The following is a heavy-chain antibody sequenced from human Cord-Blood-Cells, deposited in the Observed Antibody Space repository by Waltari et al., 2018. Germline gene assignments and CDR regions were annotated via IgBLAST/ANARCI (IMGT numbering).Heavy chain of an antibody. Sequence: QVQLVQSGAEVKKPGASVKVSCKASGYTFTSYAMHWVRQAPGQRLEWMGWINAGNGNTKYSQKFQGRVTITRDTSASTADMELSSLRSEDTAVYYCARSIPTAWAFDIWGQGTMVTVSS. CDR2: INAGNGNT. V-gene: IGHV1-3*01. CDR1: GYTFTSYA. D-gene: IGHD2-21*02. CDR3: ARSIPTAWAFDI. J-gene: IGHJ3*02.